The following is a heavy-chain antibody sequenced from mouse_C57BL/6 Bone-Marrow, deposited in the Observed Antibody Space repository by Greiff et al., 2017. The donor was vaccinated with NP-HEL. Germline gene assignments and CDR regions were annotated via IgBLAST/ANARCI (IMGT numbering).Heavy chain of an antibody. V-gene: IGHV1-4*01. J-gene: IGHJ2*01. CDR3: ARSITTVVADY. CDR1: GYTFTSYT. Sequence: QVHVKQSGAELARPGASVKMSCKASGYTFTSYTMHWVKQRPGQGLEWIGYINPSSGYTKYNQKFKDKATLTADKSSSTAYMQLSSLTSEDSAVYYCARSITTVVADYWGQGTTLTVSS. D-gene: IGHD1-1*01. CDR2: INPSSGYT.